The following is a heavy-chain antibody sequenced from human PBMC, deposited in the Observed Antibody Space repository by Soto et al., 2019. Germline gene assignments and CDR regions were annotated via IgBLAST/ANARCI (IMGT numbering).Heavy chain of an antibody. CDR1: GGFIGNYF. V-gene: IGHV4-59*01. CDR3: ARAESSSSEGFDH. Sequence: RSAALSLSSYDSGGFIGNYFWPLVREPPGKGLEWIGHISNRGSPNYNPSLKSRVTISVDTSKNQFSLKLSSVTAADTAVYYCARAESSSSEGFDHWGRGNLVKISS. CDR2: ISNRGSP. D-gene: IGHD6-6*01. J-gene: IGHJ4*02.